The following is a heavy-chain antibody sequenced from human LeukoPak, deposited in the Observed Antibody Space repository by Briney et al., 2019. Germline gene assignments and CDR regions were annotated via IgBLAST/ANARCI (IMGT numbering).Heavy chain of an antibody. CDR3: KSGGAAPGSFDY. D-gene: IGHD1-1*01. CDR1: GFSFSSYW. J-gene: IGHJ4*02. V-gene: IGHV3-7*01. Sequence: PGGSPRLSCAASGFSFSSYWMSWMRQAPGKGLEWVANIKFDGNEEYYVDSVKGRFTISRDNAKNSLYLQLNSLRVEDTAVYYCKSGGAAPGSFDYWGQGTLVTVSS. CDR2: IKFDGNEE.